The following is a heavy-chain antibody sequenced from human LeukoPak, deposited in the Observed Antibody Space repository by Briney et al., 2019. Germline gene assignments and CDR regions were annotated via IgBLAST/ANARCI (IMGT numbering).Heavy chain of an antibody. Sequence: PGGSLRLSCAASGFTFSSYWMSWVRQAPGKGLEWVSAISGNGATTYYADSVKGRFTISRDNSQNTLYLQMNSLRADDTAVYYCAKGDYYGSGSYSVLSSFDSWGQGTLVTVSS. J-gene: IGHJ4*02. V-gene: IGHV3-23*01. CDR2: ISGNGATT. CDR3: AKGDYYGSGSYSVLSSFDS. D-gene: IGHD3-10*01. CDR1: GFTFSSYW.